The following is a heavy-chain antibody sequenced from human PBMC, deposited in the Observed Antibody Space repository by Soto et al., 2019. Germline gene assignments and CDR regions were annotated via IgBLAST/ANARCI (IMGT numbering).Heavy chain of an antibody. J-gene: IGHJ6*02. CDR1: GLTFSSYA. V-gene: IGHV3-30-3*01. CDR2: ISYDGSNK. Sequence: QVQLVESGGGVVQPGRSLRLSCAASGLTFSSYAMHWVRQAPGKGLEWVAVISYDGSNKYYADSVKGRFTISRDNSKNTLYLQMNSLRAEDTAVYYCARDGPISDLDVWGQGTTVTVSS. D-gene: IGHD3-16*02. CDR3: ARDGPISDLDV.